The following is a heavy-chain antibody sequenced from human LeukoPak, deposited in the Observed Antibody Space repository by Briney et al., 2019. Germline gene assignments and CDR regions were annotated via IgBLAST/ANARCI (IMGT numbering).Heavy chain of an antibody. D-gene: IGHD4-23*01. Sequence: PGGSLRLSCAASGFTFSDYYMSWIRQAPGKGLEWVSYIGSSGSTIYYADSVKGRFTISRDNAKNSLYLQMNSLRAEDTAVYYCARSRFRDYGGNSDDAFDIWGQGTMVTVSS. CDR2: IGSSGSTI. V-gene: IGHV3-11*04. CDR1: GFTFSDYY. J-gene: IGHJ3*02. CDR3: ARSRFRDYGGNSDDAFDI.